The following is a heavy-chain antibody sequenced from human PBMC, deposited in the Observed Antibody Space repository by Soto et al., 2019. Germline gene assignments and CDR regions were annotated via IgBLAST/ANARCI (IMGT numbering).Heavy chain of an antibody. J-gene: IGHJ4*02. Sequence: SETLSLTCAVSGYSISSGYYWGWIRQPPGKGLEWIGSIYHSGSTYYNPSLKSRVTISVDTSKNQFSLKLSSVTAADTAVYYCARWAGSGSTFDYWGQGTLVTVSS. CDR2: IYHSGST. CDR3: ARWAGSGSTFDY. D-gene: IGHD3-10*01. V-gene: IGHV4-38-2*01. CDR1: GYSISSGYY.